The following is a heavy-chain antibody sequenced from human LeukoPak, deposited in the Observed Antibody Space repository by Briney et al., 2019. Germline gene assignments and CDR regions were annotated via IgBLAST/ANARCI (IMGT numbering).Heavy chain of an antibody. V-gene: IGHV4-61*02. CDR1: GGSISSGSYY. CDR2: IYTSGST. J-gene: IGHJ6*03. D-gene: IGHD3/OR15-3a*01. CDR3: ARDRTGRGYYYYYYYMDV. Sequence: SETLSLTCTVSGGSISSGSYYWSWIRQPAGKGLEWIGRIYTSGSTNYNPSLKSRVTISVDTSKNQFSLKLSSVTAADTAVYYCARDRTGRGYYYYYYYMDVWGKGTTVTISS.